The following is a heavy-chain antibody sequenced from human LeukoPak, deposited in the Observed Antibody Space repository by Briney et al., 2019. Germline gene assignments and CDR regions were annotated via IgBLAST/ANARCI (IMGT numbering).Heavy chain of an antibody. CDR1: GDSISSYY. J-gene: IGHJ5*02. CDR2: IYYSGST. V-gene: IGHV4-59*01. CDR3: ASGDYVSGMVFDP. Sequence: PSETLSLTCTVSGDSISSYYWSWIRQPPGKGLEWIGYIYYSGSTNYNPSLKSRVTISVDTSKNQFSLKLSSVTATDTAVYYCASGDYVSGMVFDPWGQGTLVTVSS. D-gene: IGHD4-17*01.